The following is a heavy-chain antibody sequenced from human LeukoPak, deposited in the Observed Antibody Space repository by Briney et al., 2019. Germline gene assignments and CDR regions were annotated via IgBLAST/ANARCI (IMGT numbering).Heavy chain of an antibody. D-gene: IGHD3-9*01. CDR3: ARALRSLSGDFDYYFDY. J-gene: IGHJ4*02. Sequence: SVNVSCTASGGTFSSYVISWVRQAPGQGLEWMGGIIPIFGTPSYAQKFQGRVTITADESTSATYTELTSLRSEDTAVYYCARALRSLSGDFDYYFDYWGQGTPVTVSS. V-gene: IGHV1-69*13. CDR1: GGTFSSYV. CDR2: IIPIFGTP.